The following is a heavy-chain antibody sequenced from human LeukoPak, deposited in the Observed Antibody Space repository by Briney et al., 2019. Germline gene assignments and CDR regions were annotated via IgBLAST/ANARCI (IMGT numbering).Heavy chain of an antibody. CDR1: GDTFTGYY. J-gene: IGHJ3*02. CDR2: INPNSGGT. V-gene: IGHV1-2*02. CDR3: ATEGGRDGYNDDAFDI. D-gene: IGHD5-24*01. Sequence: ASVKVSCKASGDTFTGYYMHWVRQAPGQGLEWMGWINPNSGGTNYAQKFRGRVTMTRDTSISTAYMELSRLSSDDTAVYYCATEGGRDGYNDDAFDIWGQGTMVTVSS.